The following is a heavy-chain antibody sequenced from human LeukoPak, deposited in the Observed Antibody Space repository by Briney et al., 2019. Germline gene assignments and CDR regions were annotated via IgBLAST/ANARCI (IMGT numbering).Heavy chain of an antibody. D-gene: IGHD4-23*01. Sequence: PGGSLRLSCAASGFTFSNYEMNWVRQAPGKGLEWVANVKPDESEKYYGDSVKGRFTISRDNAKNSLYLQMHSLRVDDTAVYYCVTHEVTVITRSTFDYWGQGTLLTVSS. CDR2: VKPDESEK. J-gene: IGHJ4*02. V-gene: IGHV3-7*01. CDR1: GFTFSNYE. CDR3: VTHEVTVITRSTFDY.